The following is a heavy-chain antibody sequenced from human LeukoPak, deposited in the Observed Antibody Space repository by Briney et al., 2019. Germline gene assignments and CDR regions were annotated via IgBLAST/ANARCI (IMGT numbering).Heavy chain of an antibody. Sequence: PSETLSLTCAGYGGSFSGYYWSWVRQPRGKGLEGIGEINHSGSTNYNPSLTSRATISVDTSKNQFSLKLRSVTAADTAVYYCARPGVPPIDIAAADDISTFAIWGQGTMVTVSS. V-gene: IGHV4-34*01. D-gene: IGHD6-13*01. CDR3: ARPGVPPIDIAAADDISTFAI. CDR1: GGSFSGYY. J-gene: IGHJ3*02. CDR2: INHSGST.